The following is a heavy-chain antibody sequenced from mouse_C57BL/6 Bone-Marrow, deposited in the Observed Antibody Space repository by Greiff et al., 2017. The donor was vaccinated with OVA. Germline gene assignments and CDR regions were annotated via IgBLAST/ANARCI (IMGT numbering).Heavy chain of an antibody. CDR3: AREGGNQAWFAY. Sequence: VQLVESGAELVKPGASVKLSCKASGYTFTSYWMQWVKQRPGQGLEWIGEIDPSDSYTNYNQKFKGKATLTVDTSSSTAYMQLSSLTSEDSAVYYCAREGGNQAWFAYWGQGTLVTVSA. J-gene: IGHJ3*01. V-gene: IGHV1-50*01. D-gene: IGHD2-1*01. CDR2: IDPSDSYT. CDR1: GYTFTSYW.